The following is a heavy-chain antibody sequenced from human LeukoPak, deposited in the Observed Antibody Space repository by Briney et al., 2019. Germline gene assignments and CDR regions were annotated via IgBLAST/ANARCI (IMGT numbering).Heavy chain of an antibody. V-gene: IGHV3-48*01. Sequence: PGGSLRLSCAASGFTFSSYGMHWVRQAPGKGLEWVSYISSSSSTIYYADSVKGRFTISRDNAKNSLYLQMNSLRAEDTAVYYCARSWGITIFGVVIDNYYYYGMDVWGQGTTVTVSS. CDR1: GFTFSSYG. CDR2: ISSSSSTI. CDR3: ARSWGITIFGVVIDNYYYYGMDV. J-gene: IGHJ6*02. D-gene: IGHD3-3*01.